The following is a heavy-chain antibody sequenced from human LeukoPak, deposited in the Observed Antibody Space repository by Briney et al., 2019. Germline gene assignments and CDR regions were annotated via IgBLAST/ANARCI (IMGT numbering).Heavy chain of an antibody. CDR3: AKGGASSGWLYNWFDP. Sequence: PGRSLRLSCAASGFTFDDYAMHWVRRAPGKGLEWVSGISWNSGSIGYADSVKDRFTISRDNAKNSLYLQRNSVRAEDTALYYCAKGGASSGWLYNWFDPWGQGTLVTVSS. CDR2: ISWNSGSI. V-gene: IGHV3-9*01. D-gene: IGHD6-19*01. CDR1: GFTFDDYA. J-gene: IGHJ5*02.